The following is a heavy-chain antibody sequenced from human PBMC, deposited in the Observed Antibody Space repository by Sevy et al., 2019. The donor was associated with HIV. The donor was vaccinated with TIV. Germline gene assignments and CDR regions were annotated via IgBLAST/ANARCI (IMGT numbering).Heavy chain of an antibody. CDR1: GLTLTTTG. D-gene: IGHD3-16*01. V-gene: IGHV3-23*01. Sequence: GGSLRLSCAASGLTLTTTGMSWVRQAPGKGLEWVAGVTSDGTTYYADSERDRFTVSRDNSKNTLYLQLNSLRADDTAVFYCAGGDTTMITDLDYWGQGTLVTVSS. CDR2: VTSDGTT. CDR3: AGGDTTMITDLDY. J-gene: IGHJ4*02.